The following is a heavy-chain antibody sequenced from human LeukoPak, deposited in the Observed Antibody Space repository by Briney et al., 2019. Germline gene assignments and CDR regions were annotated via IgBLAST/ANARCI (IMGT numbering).Heavy chain of an antibody. CDR2: ISSTGSNI. Sequence: GGSLRLSCAASGFTFSTYEMNWVRQAPGKGLEWVSYISSTGSNIYYADSVKGRFTISRDNAKNSLYLQMNSLRAEDTAAYYCARHSSSWEFDQWGQGTLVIVSS. D-gene: IGHD6-13*01. CDR1: GFTFSTYE. V-gene: IGHV3-48*03. J-gene: IGHJ4*02. CDR3: ARHSSSWEFDQ.